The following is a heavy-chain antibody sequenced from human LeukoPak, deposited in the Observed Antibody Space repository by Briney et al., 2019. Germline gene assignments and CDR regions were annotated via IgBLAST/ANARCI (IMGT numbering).Heavy chain of an antibody. D-gene: IGHD4-17*01. CDR3: AKSADYGDYDS. CDR1: GFTFSSYC. Sequence: GGSLRLSCVVSGFTFSSYCMSWVRQAPGKGLEWVSYISGNSNTIYYADSVKGRFTVSRDNAKNSLYLQMDSLTVEDTAVYYCAKSADYGDYDSWGQGTLVTVSS. V-gene: IGHV3-48*01. J-gene: IGHJ4*02. CDR2: ISGNSNTI.